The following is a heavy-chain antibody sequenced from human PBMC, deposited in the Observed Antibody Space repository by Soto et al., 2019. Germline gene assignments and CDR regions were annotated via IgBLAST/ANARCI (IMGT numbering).Heavy chain of an antibody. V-gene: IGHV1-69*13. CDR3: ARTLDIVLMVYAIHPGYYYGMDV. D-gene: IGHD2-8*01. CDR1: GGTFSSYA. Sequence: SVKVSCKASGGTFSSYAISWVRQAPGQGLEWVGGIIPIFGTANYAQKFQGRVTITADESTSTAYMELSSLRSEDTAVYYCARTLDIVLMVYAIHPGYYYGMDVWGQGTTVTVSS. J-gene: IGHJ6*02. CDR2: IIPIFGTA.